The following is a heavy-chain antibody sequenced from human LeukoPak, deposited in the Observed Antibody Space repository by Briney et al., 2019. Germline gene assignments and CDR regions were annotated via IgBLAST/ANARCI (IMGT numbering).Heavy chain of an antibody. CDR1: GFTFSSYG. D-gene: IGHD5-18*01. J-gene: IGHJ4*02. Sequence: GGSLRLSCAASGFTFSSYGMHWVRQAPGKGLEWVAVIWYDGSNKYYADSVKGRFTISRDNSKNTLYLQMNSLRAEDTAVYYCARDHTAAFLDYWGQGTLVTASS. V-gene: IGHV3-33*01. CDR3: ARDHTAAFLDY. CDR2: IWYDGSNK.